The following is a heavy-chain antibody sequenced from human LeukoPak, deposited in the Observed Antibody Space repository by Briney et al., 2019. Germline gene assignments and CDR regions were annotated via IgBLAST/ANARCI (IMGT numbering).Heavy chain of an antibody. CDR1: GFSFNDFA. CDR2: ISGSGGST. V-gene: IGHV3-23*01. CDR3: AKPFYYSGYDFAL. J-gene: IGHJ4*02. Sequence: PGGSLRLSCAASGFSFNDFAMNWVRQAPGKGLEWVSAISGSGGSTYYADSVKGRFTISRDNSKNTLYLQMNSLRAEDTAVYYCAKPFYYSGYDFALWGQGTLVTVSS. D-gene: IGHD5-12*01.